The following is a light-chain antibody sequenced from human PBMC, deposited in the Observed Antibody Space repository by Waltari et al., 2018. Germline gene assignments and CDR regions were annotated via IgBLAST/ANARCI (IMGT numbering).Light chain of an antibody. J-gene: IGKJ1*01. CDR3: QNHERLPAT. V-gene: IGKV3-20*01. CDR1: QSIGRY. CDR2: GAS. Sequence: EIVLTQSPGTLSLSPGERATLSCRASQSIGRYLAWYQQKPDQAPRLLIYGASNRATGIPDSVSGRGSGTDFSLTISRLEPEDFAVYYCQNHERLPATFGQGTKVEIK.